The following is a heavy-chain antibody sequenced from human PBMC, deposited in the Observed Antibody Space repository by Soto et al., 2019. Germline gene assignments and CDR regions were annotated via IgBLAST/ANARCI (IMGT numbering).Heavy chain of an antibody. Sequence: DVQLLESGGDLVQPGGSLRLSCAASGVTFSSYAMSWVRQAPGKGLEWVSSVSAGGDMTYYSDSVKGRFTISRDNSNNALFQQVSSLRAEATALYYCARGDRGASGSPASYYYSGVDVWGQGTTVTVSS. D-gene: IGHD2-15*01. J-gene: IGHJ6*02. CDR1: GVTFSSYA. CDR2: VSAGGDMT. CDR3: ARGDRGASGSPASYYYSGVDV. V-gene: IGHV3-23*01.